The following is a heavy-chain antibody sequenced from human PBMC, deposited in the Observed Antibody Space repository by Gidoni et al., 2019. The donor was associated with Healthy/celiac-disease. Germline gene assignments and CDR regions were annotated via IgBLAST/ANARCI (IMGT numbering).Heavy chain of an antibody. CDR2: ISGSGGST. CDR1: GFPFSSYA. V-gene: IGHV3-23*01. CDR3: AKLPHGYYYYGMDV. Sequence: EVQLLESGGGLVQPGGALRLSCAASGFPFSSYAMSWVRQAPGKGLGWVSAISGSGGSTYYADSVKGRFTISRDNSKNTLYLQMNSLRAEDTAVYYCAKLPHGYYYYGMDVWGQGTTVTVSS. J-gene: IGHJ6*02.